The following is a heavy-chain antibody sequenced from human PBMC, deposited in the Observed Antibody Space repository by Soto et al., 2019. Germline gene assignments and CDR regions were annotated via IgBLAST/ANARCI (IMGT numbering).Heavy chain of an antibody. CDR1: GFTFSSYG. CDR2: IWYDGSNK. J-gene: IGHJ4*02. CDR3: ARDREGVVVVPAAMLD. D-gene: IGHD2-2*01. Sequence: QVQLVESGGGVVQPGRSLRLSCAASGFTFSSYGMHWVRQAPGKGLEWVAVIWYDGSNKYYADSVKGRFTISRDNSKNTLDLQMNSLRAEDTAVYYCARDREGVVVVPAAMLDWGQGTLVTVSS. V-gene: IGHV3-33*01.